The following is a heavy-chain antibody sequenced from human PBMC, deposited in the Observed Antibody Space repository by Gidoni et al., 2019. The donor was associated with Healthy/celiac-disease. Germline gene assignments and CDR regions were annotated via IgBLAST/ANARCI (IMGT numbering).Heavy chain of an antibody. V-gene: IGHV3-9*01. J-gene: IGHJ5*02. Sequence: VLVRFTISRDNAKNSLYLQMNSLRAEDTALYDCAKDITAVVAATGWFDPWGQGTLVTVSS. CDR3: AKDITAVVAATGWFDP. D-gene: IGHD2-15*01.